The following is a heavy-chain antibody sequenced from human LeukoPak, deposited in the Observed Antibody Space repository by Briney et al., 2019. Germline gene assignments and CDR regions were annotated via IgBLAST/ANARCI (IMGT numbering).Heavy chain of an antibody. J-gene: IGHJ3*02. D-gene: IGHD2-2*01. Sequence: ASVKVSCKASGYTFTSYGISWVRQAPGQGLEWMGWISAYNGNTNYAQKLQGRVTMTTNTSTSTAYMELRSLRSDDTAVYYCARDRDQNDAFDIWGQGTMVTVSS. CDR2: ISAYNGNT. V-gene: IGHV1-18*01. CDR3: ARDRDQNDAFDI. CDR1: GYTFTSYG.